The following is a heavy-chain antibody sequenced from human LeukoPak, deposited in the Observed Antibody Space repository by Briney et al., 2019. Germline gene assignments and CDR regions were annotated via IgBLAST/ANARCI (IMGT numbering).Heavy chain of an antibody. V-gene: IGHV2-5*01. J-gene: IGHJ4*02. CDR3: AHLVVTIDWRSYFDY. D-gene: IGHD3-9*01. Sequence: PGPTLVKPTQTLTLTCTFSDFSLSTPGMGVGWIRQPPGKAPEWLVMIYYNDDKRYSPSLRSRLTITKDTSKNQVVLTMTNVDVVDTATYYCAHLVVTIDWRSYFDYWGQGILVTVSS. CDR2: IYYNDDK. CDR1: DFSLSTPGMG.